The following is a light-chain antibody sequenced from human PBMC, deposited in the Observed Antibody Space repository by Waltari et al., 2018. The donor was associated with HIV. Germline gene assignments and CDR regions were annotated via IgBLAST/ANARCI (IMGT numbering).Light chain of an antibody. CDR3: AAWDDSLSGPV. J-gene: IGLJ3*02. CDR1: SSNIGSNS. CDR2: RSN. V-gene: IGLV1-47*01. Sequence: QSVLTQPPSASGTPGQRVTISCSGRSSNIGSNSVYWYQQLPGTAPKLLIYRSNQRPSGVPDRFSGSKSGTSASLAISGLRSEDEADYYCAAWDDSLSGPVFGGGTKLTVL.